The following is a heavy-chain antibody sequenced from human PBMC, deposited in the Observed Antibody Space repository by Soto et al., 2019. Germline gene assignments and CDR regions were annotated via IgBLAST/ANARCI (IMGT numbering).Heavy chain of an antibody. Sequence: QVQLQESGPGLVKPSQTLSLTCTVSGGSISNGAYSWTWIRQHPGKGLEWIGYIYYSGATSYNPSLTSRVTISVATSKNQFSLKLSSVTAADAAVYYCVRDRLGVSESSPFGMDVWGQGTTVTVSS. CDR2: IYYSGAT. CDR1: GGSISNGAYS. V-gene: IGHV4-31*03. J-gene: IGHJ6*02. CDR3: VRDRLGVSESSPFGMDV. D-gene: IGHD3-10*01.